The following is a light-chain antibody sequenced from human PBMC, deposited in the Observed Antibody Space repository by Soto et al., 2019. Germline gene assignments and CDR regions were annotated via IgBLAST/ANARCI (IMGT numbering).Light chain of an antibody. CDR1: SSDVGGYNY. Sequence: QSALAQPASVSGAPVQSITISCTGTSSDVGGYNYVSWYQQQPGKAPKIMIYEVSNRPSGVSKRFSGSKSGNTASLTISGLQAEDEANYYCSSYTSSSTLFVFGTGTKVTVL. V-gene: IGLV2-14*01. CDR2: EVS. J-gene: IGLJ1*01. CDR3: SSYTSSSTLFV.